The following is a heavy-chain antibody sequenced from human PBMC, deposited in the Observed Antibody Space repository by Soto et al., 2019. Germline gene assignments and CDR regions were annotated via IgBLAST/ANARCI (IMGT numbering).Heavy chain of an antibody. Sequence: PSETLSLTCTVAGGSISSYCWSWIRQPPGKGLEGIGYIYYSGSTNYNPSLKSRVTISVDTSKNQSSLKLSSVTAADTAVYYCARETYSSGWLAYWGPGTLATVSS. CDR3: ARETYSSGWLAY. V-gene: IGHV4-59*01. CDR2: IYYSGST. CDR1: GGSISSYC. J-gene: IGHJ4*02. D-gene: IGHD6-19*01.